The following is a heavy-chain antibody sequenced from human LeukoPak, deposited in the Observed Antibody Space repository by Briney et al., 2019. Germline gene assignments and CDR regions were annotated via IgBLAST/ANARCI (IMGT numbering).Heavy chain of an antibody. J-gene: IGHJ4*02. CDR3: ARKRGYSYGELFDY. V-gene: IGHV4-39*01. Sequence: KPSETLSLTCTVSGGSISSSSYYWGWIRQPPGKGLEWIGSIYYSGSTYYNPSLKSRVTISVDTSKNQFSLKLSSVTAADTTVYYCARKRGYSYGELFDYWGQGTLVTVSS. D-gene: IGHD5-18*01. CDR1: GGSISSSSYY. CDR2: IYYSGST.